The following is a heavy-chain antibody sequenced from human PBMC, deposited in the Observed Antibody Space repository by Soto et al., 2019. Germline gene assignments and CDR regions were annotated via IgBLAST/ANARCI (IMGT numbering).Heavy chain of an antibody. CDR1: GYTFTGYY. J-gene: IGHJ4*02. CDR2: INPNSGGT. D-gene: IGHD4-17*01. CDR3: ARAPHGLPNLFDY. Sequence: QVQLVQSGAEVKKPGASVKVSCKASGYTFTGYYMHWVRQAPGQGLEWMGWINPNSGGTNYAQKLQGRVTMTRDTSISTAYMELSRLRSDDTAVYYCARAPHGLPNLFDYWGQGTLVTVSS. V-gene: IGHV1-2*02.